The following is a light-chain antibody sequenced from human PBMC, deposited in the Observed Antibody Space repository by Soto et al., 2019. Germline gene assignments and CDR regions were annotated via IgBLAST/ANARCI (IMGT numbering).Light chain of an antibody. CDR2: GAS. CDR1: QTISIF. V-gene: IGKV1-39*01. J-gene: IGKJ1*01. CDR3: QRSYGSPPWT. Sequence: DIQMTQSPSSLSASVGDRVTITCLASQTISIFLNWYQQKPGKAPKLLIYGASTLQGGVPSRFSGSGSGTDFTLTISRLQPEDFATYYCQRSYGSPPWTFGQGTKVEIK.